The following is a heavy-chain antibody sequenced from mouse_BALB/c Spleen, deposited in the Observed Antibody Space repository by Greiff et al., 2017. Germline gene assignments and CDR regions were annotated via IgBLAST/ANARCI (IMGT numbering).Heavy chain of an antibody. CDR1: GYTFTSYV. V-gene: IGHV1-14*01. J-gene: IGHJ3*01. CDR3: ARPLDSSGFAWFAD. Sequence: VQLQQSGPELVKPGASVKMSCKASGYTFTSYVMHWVKQKPGQGLEWIGYINPYNDGTKYNEKFKGKATLTSDKSSSTAYMELSSLTSEDSAVYYGARPLDSSGFAWFADWGQGTLVTVSA. CDR2: INPYNDGT. D-gene: IGHD3-2*01.